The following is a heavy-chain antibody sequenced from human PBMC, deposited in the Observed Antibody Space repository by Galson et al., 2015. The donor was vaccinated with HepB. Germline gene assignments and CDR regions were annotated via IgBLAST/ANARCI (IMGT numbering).Heavy chain of an antibody. CDR1: GFSFNNYA. Sequence: SLRLSCAASGFSFNNYAMSWVRQAPGKGLEWVSTISGSGGSTDYADSVKGRFTISRDNSKNTLYLQMNSLRAEDTAIYYCAKLSGRGYTVTTPFDYWGRGTLVTVSS. J-gene: IGHJ4*02. V-gene: IGHV3-23*01. CDR3: AKLSGRGYTVTTPFDY. CDR2: ISGSGGST. D-gene: IGHD4-11*01.